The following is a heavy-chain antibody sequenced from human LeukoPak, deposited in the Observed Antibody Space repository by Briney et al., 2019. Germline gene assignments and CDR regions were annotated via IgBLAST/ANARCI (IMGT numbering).Heavy chain of an antibody. CDR2: ISSSGSTI. V-gene: IGHV3-48*03. CDR1: AFTFRSYA. J-gene: IGHJ6*02. D-gene: IGHD6-13*01. Sequence: GGSLRLSCAASAFTFRSYAMIWVRQAPGKGLEWVSYISSSGSTIYYADSVKGRFTISRDNAKNSLYLQMNSLRAEDTAVYYCARDLSSWEYYYYGMDVWGQGTTVTVSS. CDR3: ARDLSSWEYYYYGMDV.